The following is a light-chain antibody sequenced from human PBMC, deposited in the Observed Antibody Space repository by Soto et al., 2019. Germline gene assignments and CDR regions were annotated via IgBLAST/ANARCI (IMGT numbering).Light chain of an antibody. CDR2: RNN. CDR3: AAWDDSLSVHVV. CDR1: SSNLGSNY. Sequence: QAVVTQPPSASGTPGQRVTISCSGSSSNLGSNYVYWYQQLPGTAPKLLIYRNNQRPSGVPDRFSGSKSGTSASLAISGLRSEDEADYYCAAWDDSLSVHVVFGGGTKVTVL. V-gene: IGLV1-47*01. J-gene: IGLJ2*01.